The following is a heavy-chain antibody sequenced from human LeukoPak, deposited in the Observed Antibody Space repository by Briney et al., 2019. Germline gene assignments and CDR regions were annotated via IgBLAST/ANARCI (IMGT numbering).Heavy chain of an antibody. J-gene: IGHJ5*02. CDR1: GYTFTSYY. V-gene: IGHV1-2*02. CDR2: INPNSGGT. D-gene: IGHD4-23*01. CDR3: ARGVEITPGYNWFDP. Sequence: ASVKVSCKASGYTFTSYYMHWVRQAPGQGLEWMGWINPNSGGTNYAQKFQGRVTMTRDTSISTAYMELSRLRSDDTAVYYCARGVEITPGYNWFDPWGQGTLVTVSS.